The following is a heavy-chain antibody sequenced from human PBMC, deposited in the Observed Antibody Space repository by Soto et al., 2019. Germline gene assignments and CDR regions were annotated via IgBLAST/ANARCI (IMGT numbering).Heavy chain of an antibody. V-gene: IGHV3-11*04. CDR3: ARDLGDGYNYPFDI. CDR2: ISSSGSTI. J-gene: IGHJ3*02. CDR1: GFTFSDYY. D-gene: IGHD5-12*01. Sequence: SGGSLRLSCAASGFTFSDYYMSWIRQAPGKGLEWVSYISSSGSTIYYADSVKGRFTISRDNAKNSLYLQMNSLRAEDTAVYYCARDLGDGYNYPFDIWGQGTMVTVSS.